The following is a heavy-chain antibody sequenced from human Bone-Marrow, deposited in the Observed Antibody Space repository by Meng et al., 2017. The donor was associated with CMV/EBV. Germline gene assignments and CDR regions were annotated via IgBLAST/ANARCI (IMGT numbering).Heavy chain of an antibody. CDR1: GFTFSSYA. J-gene: IGHJ4*02. V-gene: IGHV3-23*01. D-gene: IGHD3-22*01. Sequence: GESLKISCAASGFTFSSYAMSWVRQAPGKGLEWVSAISGSGGSTYYADSVKGRFTISRDNSKNTLYLQMNSLRAEDTAVYYCAKSGTYYYDSSGYLFDYCGQGTLVTVSS. CDR3: AKSGTYYYDSSGYLFDY. CDR2: ISGSGGST.